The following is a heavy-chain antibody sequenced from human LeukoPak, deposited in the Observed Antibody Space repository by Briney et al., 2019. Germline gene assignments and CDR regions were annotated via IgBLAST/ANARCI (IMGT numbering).Heavy chain of an antibody. V-gene: IGHV1-2*02. CDR1: XXXXXXXX. D-gene: IGHD1-26*01. CDR2: ISPNSGGX. Sequence: ASVKVSCKAXXXXXXXXXXXXXXXXPXXXLEWMXWISPNSGGXXYXQKFKGRVNMTRDTSISTAYMELSRLRSDDTAVYYCARSMEEGAPDYWGQGTLVTVSS. CDR3: ARSMEEGAPDY. J-gene: IGHJ4*01.